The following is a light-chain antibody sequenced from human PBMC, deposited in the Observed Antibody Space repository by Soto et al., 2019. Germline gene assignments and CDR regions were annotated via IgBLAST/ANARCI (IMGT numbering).Light chain of an antibody. CDR3: SSFADSNSYV. V-gene: IGLV2-8*01. CDR1: SSEIGGYTY. J-gene: IGLJ1*01. CDR2: EVS. Sequence: QSVLNQPPSASGSPGQSVTISFSGSSSEIGGYTYVSWYQHHPGKAPKLMIYEVSKRPSGVPDRFSGSKSGNTASLTVSGLQAEDEADYYCSSFADSNSYVFGTGTNVTV.